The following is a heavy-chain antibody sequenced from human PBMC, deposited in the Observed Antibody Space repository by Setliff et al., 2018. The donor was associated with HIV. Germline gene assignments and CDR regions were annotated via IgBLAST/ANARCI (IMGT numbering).Heavy chain of an antibody. V-gene: IGHV4-34*01. Sequence: SETLSLTCAVYAGSFSGYYWSWIRQPSGKGLEWIGEINHSGSTNYNPSLKSRVTISVDTAKNQFSLKLSSVTAADTAVYYCARGRRNEWELLLLAFDMWGQGTMVTVSS. J-gene: IGHJ3*02. CDR2: INHSGST. D-gene: IGHD1-26*01. CDR1: AGSFSGYY. CDR3: ARGRRNEWELLLLAFDM.